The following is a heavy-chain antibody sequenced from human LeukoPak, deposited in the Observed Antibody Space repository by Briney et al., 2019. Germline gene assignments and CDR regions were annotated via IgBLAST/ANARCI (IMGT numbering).Heavy chain of an antibody. J-gene: IGHJ3*02. Sequence: SVKVSCKASGYTFTGYYMHWVRQAPGQGLEWMGGIIPIFGTANYAQKFQGRVTITADKSTSTAYMELSSLRSEDTAVYYCARDGETQSYDYVWGSYRHHDAFDIWGQGTMVTVSS. V-gene: IGHV1-69*06. CDR2: IIPIFGTA. CDR3: ARDGETQSYDYVWGSYRHHDAFDI. D-gene: IGHD3-16*02. CDR1: GYTFTGYY.